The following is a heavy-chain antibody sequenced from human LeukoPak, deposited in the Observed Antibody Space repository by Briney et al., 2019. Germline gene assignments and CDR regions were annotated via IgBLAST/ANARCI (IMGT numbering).Heavy chain of an antibody. D-gene: IGHD3-16*01. J-gene: IGHJ3*02. V-gene: IGHV4-59*01. CDR3: AGGFYVYDAFDI. Sequence: PSETLSLTCAVYGGSFSGYYWSWIRQPPGKGLEWIGYIYYSGSTNYNPSLKSRVTISVDTSKNQFSLKLSSVTAADTAVYYCAGGFYVYDAFDIWGQGTMVTVSS. CDR2: IYYSGST. CDR1: GGSFSGYY.